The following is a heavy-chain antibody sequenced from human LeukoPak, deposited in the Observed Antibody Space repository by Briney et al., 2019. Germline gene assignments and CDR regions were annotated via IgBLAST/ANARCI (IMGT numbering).Heavy chain of an antibody. CDR2: IYYSGNT. V-gene: IGHV4-31*11. J-gene: IGHJ2*01. Sequence: SETLSLTCAVYGGSFSGYYWSWIRQHPGKGLEWIGYIYYSGNTYYNPSLKSRVTISVDTSKNQFSLKLSSVTAADTAVYYSARDTYYYDRREVWYFDLWGRGTLVTVPS. CDR3: ARDTYYYDRREVWYFDL. D-gene: IGHD3-22*01. CDR1: GGSFSGYY.